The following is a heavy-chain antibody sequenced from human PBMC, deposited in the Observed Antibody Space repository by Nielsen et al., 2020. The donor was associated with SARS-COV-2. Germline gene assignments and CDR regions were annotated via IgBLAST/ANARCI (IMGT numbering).Heavy chain of an antibody. CDR2: ISYSGST. J-gene: IGHJ5*02. CDR3: ARGTPYYFDSSGYYYSS. D-gene: IGHD3-22*01. V-gene: IGHV4-59*01. CDR1: GGSTSNYY. Sequence: SETLSLTCTVSGGSTSNYYWNWIRQPPGKGLEWIGYISYSGSTNYNPSLKSRVTISIDTSKNQFSLRLASVTAADTAVYYCARGTPYYFDSSGYYYSSWGQGTLVTVSS.